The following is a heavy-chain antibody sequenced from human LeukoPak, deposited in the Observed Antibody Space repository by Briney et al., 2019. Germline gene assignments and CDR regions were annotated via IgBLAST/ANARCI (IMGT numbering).Heavy chain of an antibody. D-gene: IGHD3-10*01. Sequence: GASVKVSCKASGYTFTSYGISWVRQAPGQGLERMGWISAYNGNTNYAQKLQGRVTMTTDTSTSTAYMELRSLRSDDTAVYYCARISPGAPKGSYYYYGMDVWGQGTTVTVSS. CDR2: ISAYNGNT. V-gene: IGHV1-18*01. J-gene: IGHJ6*02. CDR3: ARISPGAPKGSYYYYGMDV. CDR1: GYTFTSYG.